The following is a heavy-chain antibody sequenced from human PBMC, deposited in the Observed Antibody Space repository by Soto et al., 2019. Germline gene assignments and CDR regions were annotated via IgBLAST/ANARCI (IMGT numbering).Heavy chain of an antibody. J-gene: IGHJ4*02. CDR1: WFNFNNHA. V-gene: IGHV3-23*01. D-gene: IGHD2-2*01. CDR3: AKGLDCSSTSCYADLYY. CDR2: ISGSGGST. Sequence: GGSLRLPFSTSWFNFNNHANSRVPQAPGKGLEWVSAISGSGGSTYYADSVKGRFTISRDNSKNTLYLQMNSLRAEDTAVYYCAKGLDCSSTSCYADLYYWGQGTLVTVSS.